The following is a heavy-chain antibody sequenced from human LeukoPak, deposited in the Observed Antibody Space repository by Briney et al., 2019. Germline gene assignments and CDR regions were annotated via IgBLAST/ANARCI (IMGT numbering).Heavy chain of an antibody. CDR3: ARHGGGSSWSLGGEIDY. V-gene: IGHV4-30-4*01. Sequence: PSETLSLTCTVSGGSISSGDYYWSWVRQLPGKGLEWIGHIYYRGRTYYNPSLKSRVTISVDTSKNQFSLKLSSVTAADTAVYYCARHGGGSSWSLGGEIDYWGQGTLVTVSS. CDR1: GGSISSGDYY. J-gene: IGHJ4*02. D-gene: IGHD6-13*01. CDR2: IYYRGRT.